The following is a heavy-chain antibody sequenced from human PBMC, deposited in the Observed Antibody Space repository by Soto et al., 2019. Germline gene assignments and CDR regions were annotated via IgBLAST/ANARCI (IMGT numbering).Heavy chain of an antibody. J-gene: IGHJ4*02. CDR2: LSGRGDDS. Sequence: LRLSCAASGFTFSGFAMSWVRQAPGKGLEWVSTLSGRGDDSYYADSVRGRFTISRDNSRTTLYLQMNNLRAEDTAIYYCAKLSPYERSTHLDYWGQGTLVTVSS. V-gene: IGHV3-23*01. CDR1: GFTFSGFA. D-gene: IGHD3-22*01. CDR3: AKLSPYERSTHLDY.